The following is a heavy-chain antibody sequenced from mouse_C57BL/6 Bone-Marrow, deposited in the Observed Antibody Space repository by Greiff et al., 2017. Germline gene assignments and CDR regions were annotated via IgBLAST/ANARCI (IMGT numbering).Heavy chain of an antibody. CDR3: ARGGLLCFAY. J-gene: IGHJ3*01. V-gene: IGHV5-17*01. D-gene: IGHD2-1*01. CDR2: ISSGSSTI. CDR1: GFTFSDYG. Sequence: EVKLMESGGGLVKPGGSLKLSCAASGFTFSDYGMHWVRQAPEKGLEWVAYISSGSSTIYYADTVKGRFTISRDNAKNTLFLQMTSLRSEDTAMYYCARGGLLCFAYWGQGTLVTVSA.